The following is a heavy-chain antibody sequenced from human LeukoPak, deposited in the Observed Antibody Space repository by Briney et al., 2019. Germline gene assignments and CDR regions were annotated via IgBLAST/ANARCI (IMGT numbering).Heavy chain of an antibody. J-gene: IGHJ4*02. CDR3: AKSIPEWATAFDY. Sequence: GGSLRLSCAASGFTFSSYGMHWVRQAPGKGLEWVAVISYDGSNKYYADSVKGRFTISRDNSKNTLYLQMNSLRAEDTAVCYCAKSIPEWATAFDYWGQGTLVTVSS. CDR2: ISYDGSNK. D-gene: IGHD5-12*01. V-gene: IGHV3-30*18. CDR1: GFTFSSYG.